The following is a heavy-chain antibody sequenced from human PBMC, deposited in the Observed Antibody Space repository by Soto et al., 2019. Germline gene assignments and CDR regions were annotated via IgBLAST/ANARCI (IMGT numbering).Heavy chain of an antibody. CDR1: GFTFSSYG. D-gene: IGHD1-20*01. V-gene: IGHV3-33*01. Sequence: GGSLRLSCAASGFTFSSYGMHWVRQAPGKGLEWVAVIWYDGSNKYYADSVKGRFTISRDNAKNSLYLQMNSLRDEDTAVFYCARKITGPFYGMDVWGQGTTVTVSS. J-gene: IGHJ6*02. CDR2: IWYDGSNK. CDR3: ARKITGPFYGMDV.